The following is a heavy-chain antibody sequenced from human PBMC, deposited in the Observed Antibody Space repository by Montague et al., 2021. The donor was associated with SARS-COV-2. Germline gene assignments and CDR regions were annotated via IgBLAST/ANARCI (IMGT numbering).Heavy chain of an antibody. CDR1: GGSISSSSYY. D-gene: IGHD6-13*01. Sequence: ETLSLTCTVSGGSISSSSYYWGWIRQPPGKGLEWIGSIYYSGSTYYNPSLKSRVTISVDTSKNQFSLKLSSVTAADTAAYYCARVGRQQLVRLSGMDVWGQGTTVTVSS. CDR2: IYYSGST. CDR3: ARVGRQQLVRLSGMDV. V-gene: IGHV4-39*07. J-gene: IGHJ6*02.